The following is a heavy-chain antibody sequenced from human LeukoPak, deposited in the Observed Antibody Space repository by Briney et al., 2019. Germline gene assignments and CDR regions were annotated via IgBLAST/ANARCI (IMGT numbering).Heavy chain of an antibody. CDR3: ATTGYSSRNY. CDR1: GFIFRSYA. CDR2: ISGRGDT. Sequence: GGSLRLSCAASGFIFRSYAMGWVRQAPGKGLEWVSAISGRGDTYYADSVKGRFTISRDNSKNTLYLQMNSLRAEDTAVYYCATTGYSSRNYWGQGTLVTVSS. D-gene: IGHD6-13*01. V-gene: IGHV3-23*01. J-gene: IGHJ4*02.